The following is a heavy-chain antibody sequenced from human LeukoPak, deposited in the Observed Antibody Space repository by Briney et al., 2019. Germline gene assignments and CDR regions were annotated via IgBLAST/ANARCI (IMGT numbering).Heavy chain of an antibody. Sequence: GGSLRLSCAASGFTFSSYSMNWVRQASGKGLEWGSSISSSSSYIYYAASVKGRFTISRDNAKNSLYLQMNSLRAEDTAVYYCARDGSGILTGYSPLDYWGQGTLVTVSS. J-gene: IGHJ4*02. D-gene: IGHD3-9*01. CDR1: GFTFSSYS. V-gene: IGHV3-21*01. CDR3: ARDGSGILTGYSPLDY. CDR2: ISSSSSYI.